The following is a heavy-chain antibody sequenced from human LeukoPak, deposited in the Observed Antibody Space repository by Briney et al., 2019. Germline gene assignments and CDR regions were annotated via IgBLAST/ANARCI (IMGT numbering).Heavy chain of an antibody. Sequence: PGGSLRLSCAASEFTFSSYAIHWVRQAPGKGLEWVSSISSSGSYIYYADSVKGRFTISRDNAKNSLSLQMNSLRAEDTAVYYCAELGITMIGGVWGKGTTVTISS. CDR1: EFTFSSYA. D-gene: IGHD3-10*02. J-gene: IGHJ6*04. V-gene: IGHV3-21*01. CDR2: ISSSGSYI. CDR3: AELGITMIGGV.